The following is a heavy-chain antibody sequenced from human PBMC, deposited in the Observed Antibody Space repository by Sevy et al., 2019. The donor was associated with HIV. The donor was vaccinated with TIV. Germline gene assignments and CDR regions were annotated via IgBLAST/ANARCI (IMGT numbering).Heavy chain of an antibody. Sequence: GGSLRLSCAGSGFTFSQYSMHWVRQAPGKGLEWVSGLSGSGGSTYYADSVKGRFTISRDNSKNTLYLQMNSLRAEDTAVYYCAKDQGDYVWGTFRDYWGQGTLVTVSS. CDR3: AKDQGDYVWGTFRDY. J-gene: IGHJ4*02. D-gene: IGHD3-16*02. CDR2: LSGSGGST. CDR1: GFTFSQYS. V-gene: IGHV3-23*01.